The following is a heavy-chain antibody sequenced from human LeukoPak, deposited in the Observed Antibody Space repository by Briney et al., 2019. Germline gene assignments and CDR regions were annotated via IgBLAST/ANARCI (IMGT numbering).Heavy chain of an antibody. CDR1: GGTFSSYA. Sequence: ASVKVSCKASGGTFSSYAISWVRQAPGQGLEWMGGIIPIFGTANYAQKFQGRVTITADESTSTAYMELSSLRSEDTAVYYCARGTTNYYYYYMDVWGKGTTVTVSS. V-gene: IGHV1-69*13. J-gene: IGHJ6*03. CDR2: IIPIFGTA. D-gene: IGHD1-1*01. CDR3: ARGTTNYYYYYMDV.